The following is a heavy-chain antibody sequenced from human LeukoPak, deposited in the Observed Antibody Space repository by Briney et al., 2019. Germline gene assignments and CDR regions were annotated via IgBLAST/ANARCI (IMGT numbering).Heavy chain of an antibody. D-gene: IGHD2-15*01. CDR2: ISSSGSTI. CDR3: ARRYSPSIEYYFDY. Sequence: GGSLRLSCAASGFTFSDYYMSWIRQAPGKGLEWVSYISSSGSTIYYADSVKGRFTISRDNAKNSLYLQMNSLRGEDTAVYYCARRYSPSIEYYFDYWGRGTLVTVSS. J-gene: IGHJ4*02. CDR1: GFTFSDYY. V-gene: IGHV3-11*01.